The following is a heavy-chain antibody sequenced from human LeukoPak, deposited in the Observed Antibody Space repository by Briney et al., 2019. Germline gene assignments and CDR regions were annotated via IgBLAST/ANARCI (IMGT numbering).Heavy chain of an antibody. V-gene: IGHV4-30-4*01. CDR1: GGSISSGDYY. Sequence: PSETLSLTCTVSGGSISSGDYYWSWSRQPPGKGLEWIGYIYYSGSTYYNPSLKSRVTISVDTSKNQFSLKLSSVTAADTAVYYCARESRRITMVRGRFGYWGQGTLVTVSS. CDR3: ARESRRITMVRGRFGY. J-gene: IGHJ4*02. D-gene: IGHD3-10*01. CDR2: IYYSGST.